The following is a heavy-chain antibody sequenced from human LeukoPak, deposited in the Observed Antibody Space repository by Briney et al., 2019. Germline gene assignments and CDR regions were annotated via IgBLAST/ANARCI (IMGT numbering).Heavy chain of an antibody. CDR1: GFTFSSYW. CDR3: ARVQRDSGSYSNWFDP. J-gene: IGHJ5*02. D-gene: IGHD1-26*01. V-gene: IGHV3-7*01. Sequence: SGGSLRLSCAASGFTFSSYWMSWVRQAPGKGLEWVANIKQDGSEKYYVDSVKGRFTISRDNAKNSLYLQMNSLRAEDTAVYYCARVQRDSGSYSNWFDPWGQGTLVTVSS. CDR2: IKQDGSEK.